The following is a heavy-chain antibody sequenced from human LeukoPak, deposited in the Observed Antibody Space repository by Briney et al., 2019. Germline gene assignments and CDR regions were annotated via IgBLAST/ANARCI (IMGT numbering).Heavy chain of an antibody. CDR3: AREYCSTTRCYMADY. CDR1: GYRFTSYG. Sequence: ASVKVSCEASGYRFTSYGISWVRQAPGQGLEWMGWISGYNGNTNYAQKLQGRVTMTTDTSTSTAYMELRSLRSDDTAVYYCAREYCSTTRCYMADYWGQGTLVTVSS. J-gene: IGHJ4*02. V-gene: IGHV1-18*01. CDR2: ISGYNGNT. D-gene: IGHD2-2*01.